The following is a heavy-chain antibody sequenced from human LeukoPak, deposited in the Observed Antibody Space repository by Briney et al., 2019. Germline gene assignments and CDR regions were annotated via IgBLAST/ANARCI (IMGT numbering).Heavy chain of an antibody. D-gene: IGHD3-22*01. J-gene: IGHJ5*02. CDR1: GYTFTSYG. Sequence: ASVKVSCKASGYTFTSYGISWVRQAPGQGLEWMGWISAFNCNTNYAQKLQGRVTMTTDTSTSTAYMELRSLRSDDTAVYYCARGKKRYYDSSPFDPWGQGTLVTVSS. CDR2: ISAFNCNT. V-gene: IGHV1-18*01. CDR3: ARGKKRYYDSSPFDP.